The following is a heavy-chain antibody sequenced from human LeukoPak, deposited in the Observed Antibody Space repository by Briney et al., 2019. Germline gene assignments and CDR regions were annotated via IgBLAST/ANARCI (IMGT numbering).Heavy chain of an antibody. J-gene: IGHJ4*02. D-gene: IGHD1-1*01. V-gene: IGHV1-3*01. CDR3: ARDRGGTGDFDY. CDR1: GYTFTSYA. CDR2: INADNGDT. Sequence: GASLKVSCKASGYTFTSYAMHWVRRAPGQRLEWMGWINADNGDTKYSQKFQGRVTIARDTSASTAYMELSSLRSEDTAVYYCARDRGGTGDFDYWGQGTLVTVSS.